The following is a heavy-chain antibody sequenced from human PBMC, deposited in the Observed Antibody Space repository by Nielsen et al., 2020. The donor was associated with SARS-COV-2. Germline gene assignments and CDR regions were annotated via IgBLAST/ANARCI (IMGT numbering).Heavy chain of an antibody. D-gene: IGHD3-22*01. CDR2: IGTAGDT. CDR1: GFTFSSYD. CDR3: ARGGGYYDSSEDWYFDL. Sequence: GESLKISCAASGFTFSSYDMHWVRQATGKGLEWVSAIGTAGDTYYPGSVKGRFTISRENAKNSLYLQMNSLRAGDTAVYYCARGGGYYDSSEDWYFDLWGRGTLVTVSS. J-gene: IGHJ2*01. V-gene: IGHV3-13*04.